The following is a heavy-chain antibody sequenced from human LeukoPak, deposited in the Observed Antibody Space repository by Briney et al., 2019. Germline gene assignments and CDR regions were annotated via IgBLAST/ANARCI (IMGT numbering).Heavy chain of an antibody. CDR2: ISGSGGST. J-gene: IGHJ4*02. V-gene: IGHV3-23*01. D-gene: IGHD6-19*01. CDR3: AKDLSYPPQWLGYFDY. Sequence: GGSLRLSCAASGFTFSSYAMSWVRQAPGKGLEWVSAISGSGGSTYYADSVKGRFTISRDNSKNTLYLQMNSLRAEDTAVYYCAKDLSYPPQWLGYFDYWGQGTLVTVSS. CDR1: GFTFSSYA.